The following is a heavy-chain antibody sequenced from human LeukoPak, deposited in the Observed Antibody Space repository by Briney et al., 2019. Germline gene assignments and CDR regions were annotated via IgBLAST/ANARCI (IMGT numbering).Heavy chain of an antibody. CDR2: IGIDSGNT. V-gene: IGHV3-11*06. Sequence: GGSLRLSCAASGFTFNDYYMSWIRQAPGKGLEWISYIGIDSGNTKYADSVRGRFTISTDKAKNSLYLQMNSLRVEDTAVYYCARDHNYAFDNWGQGTLVSVAS. J-gene: IGHJ4*02. CDR1: GFTFNDYY. CDR3: ARDHNYAFDN. D-gene: IGHD1-1*01.